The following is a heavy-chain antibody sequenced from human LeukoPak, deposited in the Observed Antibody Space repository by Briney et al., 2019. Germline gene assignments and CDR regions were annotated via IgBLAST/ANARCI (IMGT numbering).Heavy chain of an antibody. CDR1: GDIFSNYP. D-gene: IGHD1-26*01. CDR2: IIPIFGTV. V-gene: IGHV1-69*06. J-gene: IGHJ4*02. Sequence: ASVKVSCKASGDIFSNYPITWVRQAPGQGLEGMGRIIPIFGTVNYAQKFQGRVTIIADKSTSTAYMELSSLRSEDTAVYYCARGRWELRGGYFDYWGQGTLVTVSS. CDR3: ARGRWELRGGYFDY.